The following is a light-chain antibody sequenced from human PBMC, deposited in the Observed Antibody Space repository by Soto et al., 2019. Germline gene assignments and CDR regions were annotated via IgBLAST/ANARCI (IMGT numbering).Light chain of an antibody. CDR1: QSISAY. J-gene: IGKJ2*01. CDR2: AAS. CDR3: QHTYRTPYT. V-gene: IGKV1-39*01. Sequence: DIQMTQSPSSLSASVGDRVTLSCRASQSISAYLHWYQQKPGKAPKLLIYAASTLQSGVPSRFSGSGSGTEFTLTISSLQPEDFATYYCQHTYRTPYTFGQGTKLEIK.